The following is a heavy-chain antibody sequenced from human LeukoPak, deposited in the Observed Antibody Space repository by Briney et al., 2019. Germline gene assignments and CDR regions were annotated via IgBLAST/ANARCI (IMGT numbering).Heavy chain of an antibody. CDR1: GYTFTSYG. Sequence: ASVKVSCKASGYTFTSYGISWVRQAPGQGLEWMGWIGAYNGNTNYAQKLQGRVTMTTDTSTSTAYMELRSLRSDDTAVYSCARVLDYYDSSDTWGQGTLVTVSS. J-gene: IGHJ4*02. D-gene: IGHD3-22*01. CDR2: IGAYNGNT. V-gene: IGHV1-18*01. CDR3: ARVLDYYDSSDT.